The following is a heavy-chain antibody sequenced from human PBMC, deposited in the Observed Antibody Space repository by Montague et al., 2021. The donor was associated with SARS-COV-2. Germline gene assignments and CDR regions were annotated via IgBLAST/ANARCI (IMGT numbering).Heavy chain of an antibody. Sequence: SETLSLTCTASGGSISSSSYYWGWIRQPPGKGLEWIGSIYYSGSTYYNPSLKSRVTISVDTSKNQFSLKLSSVTAADTAVYYCARQGRISMVRLNWFDPWGQGTLVTVSS. D-gene: IGHD3-10*01. CDR2: IYYSGST. J-gene: IGHJ5*02. CDR3: ARQGRISMVRLNWFDP. CDR1: GGSISSSSYY. V-gene: IGHV4-39*01.